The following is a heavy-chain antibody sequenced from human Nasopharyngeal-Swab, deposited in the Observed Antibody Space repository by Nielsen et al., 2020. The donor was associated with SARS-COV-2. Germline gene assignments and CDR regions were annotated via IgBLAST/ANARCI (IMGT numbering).Heavy chain of an antibody. V-gene: IGHV3-23*01. D-gene: IGHD3-9*01. CDR1: GFTFSSYA. Sequence: GGSLRPSCAASGFTFSSYAMSWVRQAPGKGLEWVSAISGSGGSTYYADSVKGRFTISRDNSKNTLYLQMNSLRAEDTAVYYCAKAPAAYYDILIGYYYYGMDVWGQGTTVTVSS. CDR3: AKAPAAYYDILIGYYYYGMDV. CDR2: ISGSGGST. J-gene: IGHJ6*02.